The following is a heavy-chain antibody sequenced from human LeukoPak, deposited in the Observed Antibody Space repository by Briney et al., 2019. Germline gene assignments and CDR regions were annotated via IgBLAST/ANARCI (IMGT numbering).Heavy chain of an antibody. V-gene: IGHV4-4*07. CDR3: ARVGYGDYEGDHYFDY. Sequence: SETLSLTCTVSGVSISSYYWSWLRQPAGKGLEWTGRIYTSGSTNYNPSLESRVTMSVDTSKNQFSLKLSSVTAADTAVYYCARVGYGDYEGDHYFDYWGQGTLVTVSS. J-gene: IGHJ4*02. D-gene: IGHD4-17*01. CDR2: IYTSGST. CDR1: GVSISSYY.